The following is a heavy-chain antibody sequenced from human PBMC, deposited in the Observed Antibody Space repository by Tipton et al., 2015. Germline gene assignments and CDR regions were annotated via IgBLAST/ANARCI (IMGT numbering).Heavy chain of an antibody. J-gene: IGHJ4*02. Sequence: SLRLSCEASGFTFSSYSMNWVRQAPGKGLEWVAVIWYDGSNRLYADSVKGRFTISRDNSKNTLYLQMNSLRAEDTAVYYCARDRLDTSGFPYYFDYWGQGTLVTVSS. D-gene: IGHD3-22*01. CDR1: GFTFSSYS. CDR3: ARDRLDTSGFPYYFDY. CDR2: IWYDGSNR. V-gene: IGHV3-33*08.